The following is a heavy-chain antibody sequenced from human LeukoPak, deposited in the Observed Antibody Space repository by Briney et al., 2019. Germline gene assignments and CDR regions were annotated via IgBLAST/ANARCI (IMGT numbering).Heavy chain of an antibody. CDR3: ARMIGDDAFDI. V-gene: IGHV4-39*01. Sequence: PSETLSLTCTVSGDSVRSGRYYWDWIRQPPGKGLEWIGTIYYSGTTYYNPSLKSRVTISVDTSRNQFSLKLSSVTATDTAVYYCARMIGDDAFDIWGQGTMVTVSS. CDR1: GDSVRSGRYY. J-gene: IGHJ3*02. D-gene: IGHD3-22*01. CDR2: IYYSGTT.